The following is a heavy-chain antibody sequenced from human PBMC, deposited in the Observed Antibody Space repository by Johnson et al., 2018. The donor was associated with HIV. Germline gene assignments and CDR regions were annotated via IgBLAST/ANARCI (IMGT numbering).Heavy chain of an antibody. CDR3: ARVTGFTILTVNKGNSNVAFDI. CDR1: GFTFNDYG. J-gene: IGHJ3*02. Sequence: EVQLVESGGGVIRPGGSLRLSCAASGFTFNDYGMTWVRQVPGKGLEWVSGINWNGGRTDYADSVKGRFTISRDNAKKSQYLQMNSRRAEDTALYYCARVTGFTILTVNKGNSNVAFDIWGQGTMVTVSS. D-gene: IGHD3-9*01. CDR2: INWNGGRT. V-gene: IGHV3-20*04.